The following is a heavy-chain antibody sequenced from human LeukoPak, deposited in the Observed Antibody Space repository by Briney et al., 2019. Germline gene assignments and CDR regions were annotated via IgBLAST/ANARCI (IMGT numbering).Heavy chain of an antibody. Sequence: SVKGSCKAAAGTFSSFPISCVRQAPGQGREWMGATIPIFGAANYAQKFQGRVTITTDESTSTAYMELSSLRSEDTAVYYCASETYYFDYWGQGTLLSVSS. J-gene: IGHJ4*02. CDR3: ASETYYFDY. CDR2: TIPIFGAA. CDR1: AGTFSSFP. V-gene: IGHV1-69*05.